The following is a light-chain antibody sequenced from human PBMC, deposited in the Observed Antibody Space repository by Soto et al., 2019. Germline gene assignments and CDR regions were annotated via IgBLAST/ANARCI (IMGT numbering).Light chain of an antibody. Sequence: EIVLTQSPGTLSLSPGERATLSCRASQRISSTYLAWYHQKPGQAPRLLIYGASSRATGIPDRFNGSGSGTDFTLTISRLEPEDFAVYFCQEYDNWPPEGPFGQGTKVEI. CDR3: QEYDNWPPEGP. V-gene: IGKV3-20*01. CDR1: QRISSTY. CDR2: GAS. J-gene: IGKJ1*01.